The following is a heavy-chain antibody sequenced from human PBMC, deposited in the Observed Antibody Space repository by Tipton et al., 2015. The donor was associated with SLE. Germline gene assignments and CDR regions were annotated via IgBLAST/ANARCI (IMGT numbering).Heavy chain of an antibody. D-gene: IGHD3-22*01. J-gene: IGHJ4*02. Sequence: SLRLSCAASGFSVSSNFMSWVRQAPGKGLEWLSVIYSSGTPYYAESVKGKFTISRDNSRNTLFLQIDSLGLEDTAVYYCARNGAGYYSAGYFDYWGPGTLVSVS. CDR3: ARNGAGYYSAGYFDY. CDR2: IYSSGTP. CDR1: GFSVSSNF. V-gene: IGHV3-66*01.